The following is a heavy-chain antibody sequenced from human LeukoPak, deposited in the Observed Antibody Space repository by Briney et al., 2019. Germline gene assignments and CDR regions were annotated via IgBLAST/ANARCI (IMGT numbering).Heavy chain of an antibody. D-gene: IGHD6-6*01. CDR2: IYHSGST. V-gene: IGHV4-59*01. Sequence: SETLSLTCTVSGGSISTYYWNWIRQPPGKGLEWIEYIYHSGSTNYNPSLQSRVTISVDTSKNQFSLNLNSVTAADTAVYYCARGGAARLHFQNWGQGTLVTVSS. CDR1: GGSISTYY. J-gene: IGHJ1*01. CDR3: ARGGAARLHFQN.